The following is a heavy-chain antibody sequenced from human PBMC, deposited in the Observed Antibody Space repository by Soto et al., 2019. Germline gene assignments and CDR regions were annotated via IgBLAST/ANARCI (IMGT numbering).Heavy chain of an antibody. V-gene: IGHV3-7*01. J-gene: IGHJ3*02. Sequence: PGGSLRLSCAASGFTFSSYWMSWVRQAPGKGLEWVANIKQDGSEKYYADSVEGRFTISKDNAANTLYLQMNNLRADDTAVYYCVRVLKSIGWDNDVFDIWGQGTMVTVSS. CDR1: GFTFSSYW. CDR2: IKQDGSEK. D-gene: IGHD6-19*01. CDR3: VRVLKSIGWDNDVFDI.